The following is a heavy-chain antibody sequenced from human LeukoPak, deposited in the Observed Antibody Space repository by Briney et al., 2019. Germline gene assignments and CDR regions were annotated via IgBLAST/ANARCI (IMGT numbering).Heavy chain of an antibody. Sequence: GGSLRLSCAASGFTVGSNYMSWVRQAPGKGLEWVSVIYSGGSTYYADSVKGRFTISRDNSKNTLYLQMNSLRAEDTAVYYCAREAPRAKIDYWGQGTLVTVSS. D-gene: IGHD1-26*01. CDR2: IYSGGST. J-gene: IGHJ4*02. CDR3: AREAPRAKIDY. CDR1: GFTVGSNY. V-gene: IGHV3-53*01.